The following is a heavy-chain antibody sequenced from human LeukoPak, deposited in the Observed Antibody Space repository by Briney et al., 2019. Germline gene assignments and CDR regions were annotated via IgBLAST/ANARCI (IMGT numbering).Heavy chain of an antibody. Sequence: SETLSLTCAVSGYSISSGYYWGWIRQPPGKGLAWIGSIYHSGSTYYNPSLKSRVTISVGTSKNQFSLKLSSVTAADTAVYYCVAAVTMDNWFDPWGQGTLVTVSS. V-gene: IGHV4-38-2*01. CDR3: VAAVTMDNWFDP. CDR1: GYSISSGYY. J-gene: IGHJ5*02. D-gene: IGHD4-17*01. CDR2: IYHSGST.